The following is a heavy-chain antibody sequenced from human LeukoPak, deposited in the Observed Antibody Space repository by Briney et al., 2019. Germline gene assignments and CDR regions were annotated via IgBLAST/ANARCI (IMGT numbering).Heavy chain of an antibody. CDR1: GGSIRSSYYY. Sequence: SETLSLTCTVSGGSIRSSYYYWGWIRQPPGKGLEWIGSIYDSGSTYYNPSLKSRVTISVDTSKNQFSLKLNSVTAADTAVYYCARVYRGYSGSSGEHKYYFDYWGQGTLVTVSS. J-gene: IGHJ4*02. CDR3: ARVYRGYSGSSGEHKYYFDY. V-gene: IGHV4-39*01. D-gene: IGHD5-12*01. CDR2: IYDSGST.